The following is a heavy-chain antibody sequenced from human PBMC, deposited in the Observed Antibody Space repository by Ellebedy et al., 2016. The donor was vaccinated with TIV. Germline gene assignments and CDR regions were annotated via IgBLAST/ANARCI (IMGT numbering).Heavy chain of an antibody. CDR3: SKLSYSDYEDY. CDR2: IGSKGNSYAT. CDR1: GFTFSGSI. Sequence: GESLKISCAASGFTFSGSIMHWVRQASGKGLEWVGRIGSKGNSYATAYAASVRGRFTISRDDSKNTAYLQMNSLKTEDTAVYYCSKLSYSDYEDYWGQGTLVTVSS. J-gene: IGHJ4*02. V-gene: IGHV3-73*01. D-gene: IGHD4-11*01.